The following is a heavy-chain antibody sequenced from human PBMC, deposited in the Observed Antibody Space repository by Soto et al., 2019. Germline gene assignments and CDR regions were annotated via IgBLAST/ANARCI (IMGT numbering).Heavy chain of an antibody. CDR1: GFTFTNAW. Sequence: GGSLRLSCAASGFTFTNAWINWVRQAPGKGLGWVGRIKSKTDGGTTDYAEPVKGRFAISRDDSNNMVYLQMNSLKIEDTAVYYCTTDSYSTIIIVRFDYWGHGTLVTVSS. CDR3: TTDSYSTIIIVRFDY. J-gene: IGHJ4*01. D-gene: IGHD2-8*01. V-gene: IGHV3-15*07. CDR2: IKSKTDGGTT.